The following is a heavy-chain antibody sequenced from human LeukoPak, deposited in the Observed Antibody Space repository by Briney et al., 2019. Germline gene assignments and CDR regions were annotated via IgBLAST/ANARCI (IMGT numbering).Heavy chain of an antibody. CDR1: GFTFSSYG. CDR2: ISYDGSNK. Sequence: GRSLRLSCAASGFTFSSYGMHWVRQAPGKGLEWVAVISYDGSNKYYADSVKGRFTISRDNSKNTLYLQMNSLRAEDTAVYYCAKDMFRYSSGDAFDIWGQGTMVTVSS. V-gene: IGHV3-30*18. D-gene: IGHD6-19*01. CDR3: AKDMFRYSSGDAFDI. J-gene: IGHJ3*02.